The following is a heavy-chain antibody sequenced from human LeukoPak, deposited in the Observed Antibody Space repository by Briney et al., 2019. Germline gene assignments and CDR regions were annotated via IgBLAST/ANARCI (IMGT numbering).Heavy chain of an antibody. V-gene: IGHV5-51*01. CDR2: IYPGDSDT. Sequence: GESLKISCKGSGYSFTSYWIGWVRQMPGKGLKWMGIIYPGDSDTRYSPSFQGQVTISADKSISTAYLQWSSLKASDTAMYYCARRYYYESSGYLFDYWGQGTLVTVSS. CDR1: GYSFTSYW. CDR3: ARRYYYESSGYLFDY. D-gene: IGHD3-22*01. J-gene: IGHJ4*02.